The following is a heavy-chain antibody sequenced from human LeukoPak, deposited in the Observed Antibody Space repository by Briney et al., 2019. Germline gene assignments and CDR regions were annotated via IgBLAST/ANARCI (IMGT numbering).Heavy chain of an antibody. CDR1: GYTFTSYA. CDR2: INAGNGNT. J-gene: IGHJ4*02. V-gene: IGHV1-3*01. Sequence: GASVKVSCKASGYTFTSYAMHWVRQAPGQRLEWMGWINAGNGNTKYSQKFQGRVTITRDTSASTAYMELSSLRSEDTAVYYCARDGDYYDSSGQPAYWGQGTLVTVSS. D-gene: IGHD3-22*01. CDR3: ARDGDYYDSSGQPAY.